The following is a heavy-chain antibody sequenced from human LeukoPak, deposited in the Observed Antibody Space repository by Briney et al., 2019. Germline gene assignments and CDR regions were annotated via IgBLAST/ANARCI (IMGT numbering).Heavy chain of an antibody. V-gene: IGHV1-69*01. Sequence: GSSVKVSCKASGGTFSSYAISWVRQAPGQGLEWMGGIIPIFGTANYAQKFQGRVTITADESTSTAYMELSSLRSEDTAVYYCARAYYDILTGPQDYYYNGMDVWGKGTTVTVSS. J-gene: IGHJ6*04. D-gene: IGHD3-9*01. CDR2: IIPIFGTA. CDR1: GGTFSSYA. CDR3: ARAYYDILTGPQDYYYNGMDV.